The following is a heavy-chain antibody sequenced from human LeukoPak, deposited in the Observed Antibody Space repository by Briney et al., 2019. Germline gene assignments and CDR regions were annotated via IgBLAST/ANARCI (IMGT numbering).Heavy chain of an antibody. CDR2: ISYEGSNK. CDR3: AKYRDVPYYYYGMDV. Sequence: GRSLRLSCAASGFTFSSYGMHWVRQAPGKGLVWVAVISYEGSNKYYADSVKGRFTISRDNSKNPLYLQNKRLRGEDTAVYYCAKYRDVPYYYYGMDVWGKGTTVSVSS. CDR1: GFTFSSYG. J-gene: IGHJ6*04. V-gene: IGHV3-30*18. D-gene: IGHD1-26*01.